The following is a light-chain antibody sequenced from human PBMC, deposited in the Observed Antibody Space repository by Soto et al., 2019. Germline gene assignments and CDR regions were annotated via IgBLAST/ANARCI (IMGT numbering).Light chain of an antibody. CDR3: QQYNNLPFT. CDR1: QSVSSD. J-gene: IGKJ3*01. CDR2: AAS. V-gene: IGKV3-15*01. Sequence: EIVMTQSPAPLSVSPGERATLSCRASQSVSSDLAWYQQKPGQAPRLLIYAASTRATGIPARFSGSGSGTEFTLTISSLQSEDSAVYYCQQYNNLPFTFGPGTKADIK.